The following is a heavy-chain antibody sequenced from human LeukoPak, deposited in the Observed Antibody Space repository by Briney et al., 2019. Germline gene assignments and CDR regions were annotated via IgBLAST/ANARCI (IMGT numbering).Heavy chain of an antibody. J-gene: IGHJ4*02. V-gene: IGHV3-23*01. D-gene: IGHD6-13*01. CDR3: AKAMYSSSWYLLSLLDY. CDR2: ISGSGGST. CDR1: GFTFSSYA. Sequence: GGSLRLSCAASGFTFSSYAMSWVRQAPGKGLEWVSAISGSGGSTHYADSVKGRFTISRDNSKNTLYLQMNSLRAEDTAVYYCAKAMYSSSWYLLSLLDYWGQGTLVTVSS.